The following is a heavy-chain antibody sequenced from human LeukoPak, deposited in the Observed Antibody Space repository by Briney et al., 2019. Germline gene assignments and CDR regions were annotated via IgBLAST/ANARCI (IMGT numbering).Heavy chain of an antibody. J-gene: IGHJ6*03. CDR1: GGSFSGYY. V-gene: IGHV4-34*01. Sequence: KSSQTLSLTCALDGGSFSGYYWDWVRQPPGKGLEWIGEINHSGSTNYNPSLKSRVSISVDTSTNQFSLKLSSVTAADTAVYFCARRRMVYANYYYFYYMDVWGKGTTVTVSS. CDR2: INHSGST. CDR3: ARRRMVYANYYYFYYMDV. D-gene: IGHD2-8*01.